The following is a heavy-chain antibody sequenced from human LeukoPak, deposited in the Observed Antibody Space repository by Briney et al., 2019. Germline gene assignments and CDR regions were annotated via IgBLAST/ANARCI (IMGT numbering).Heavy chain of an antibody. CDR1: GFTFSSYA. CDR3: AKEIFSGPIFGVVIYYYYGMDV. Sequence: EGSLRLSCAASGFTFSSYAMSWVRQAPGKGLEWVSAISGSGGSTYYADSVKGRFTISRDNSKNTLYLQMNSLRAEDTAVYYCAKEIFSGPIFGVVIYYYYGMDVWGQGTTVTVSS. J-gene: IGHJ6*02. V-gene: IGHV3-23*01. CDR2: ISGSGGST. D-gene: IGHD3-3*01.